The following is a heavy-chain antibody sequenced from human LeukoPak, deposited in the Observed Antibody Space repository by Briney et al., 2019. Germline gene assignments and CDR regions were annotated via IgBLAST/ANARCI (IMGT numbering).Heavy chain of an antibody. CDR3: AREAYSSSSEFDY. Sequence: GGSLRLSCAASGFTFSCYSMNWVRQAPGKGLEWVSYISSSSSTIYYADSVKGRFTISRDNAKNSLYLQMNSLRAEDTAVYYCAREAYSSSSEFDYWGQGTLVTVSS. V-gene: IGHV3-48*01. CDR2: ISSSSSTI. J-gene: IGHJ4*02. CDR1: GFTFSCYS. D-gene: IGHD6-6*01.